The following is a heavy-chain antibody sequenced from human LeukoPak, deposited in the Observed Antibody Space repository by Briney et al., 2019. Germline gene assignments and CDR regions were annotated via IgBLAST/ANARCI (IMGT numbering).Heavy chain of an antibody. Sequence: PGGSLRLSCAASGFIFSSYAMSWVRQAPGKGLEWVSIISGSLGVTNYGDSVKGRFTISRDNSKNMLYLQMNSLRAKDTAVYYCAKTPLDWNYGIPYYFDFWGQGTLVTVSS. J-gene: IGHJ4*02. CDR3: AKTPLDWNYGIPYYFDF. CDR1: GFIFSSYA. D-gene: IGHD1-7*01. V-gene: IGHV3-23*01. CDR2: ISGSLGVT.